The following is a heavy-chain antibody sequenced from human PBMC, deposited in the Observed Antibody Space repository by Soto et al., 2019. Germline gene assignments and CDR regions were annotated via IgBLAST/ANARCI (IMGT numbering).Heavy chain of an antibody. D-gene: IGHD5-18*01. V-gene: IGHV3-21*01. CDR1: GFTFSSYS. Sequence: EVQLVESGGGLLKPGGSLRLSCAASGFTFSSYSMNWVRQAPGKGLEWVSSISSSSSYIYYADSVKGLFTISRDNAKNSLYLQMNRLRAEDTAVYYCARDQPGYSYGYGLGYWGQGTLVTVSS. J-gene: IGHJ4*02. CDR2: ISSSSSYI. CDR3: ARDQPGYSYGYGLGY.